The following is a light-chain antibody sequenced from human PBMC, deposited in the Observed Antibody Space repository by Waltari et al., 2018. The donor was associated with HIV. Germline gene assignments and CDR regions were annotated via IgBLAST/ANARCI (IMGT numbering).Light chain of an antibody. CDR2: YDS. J-gene: IGLJ1*01. Sequence: SYVLTQPPSVSVAPGKTARITCGGNNIGSKSVHWYQQKPGQAPVLVIYYDSDRPSGIPERFSGSNSGNTATLTISRVEAGDEADYYCQAWDSSSDHPVFGTGTKVTVL. CDR3: QAWDSSSDHPV. CDR1: NIGSKS. V-gene: IGLV3-21*04.